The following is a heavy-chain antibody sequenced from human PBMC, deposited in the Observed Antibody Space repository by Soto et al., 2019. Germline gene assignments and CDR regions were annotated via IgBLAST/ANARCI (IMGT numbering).Heavy chain of an antibody. Sequence: QVQLVQSGAEVKKPGSSVKVSCKASGGTFSSYTISWVRQAPGQGLEWMGRIIPILGIANYAQKFQGRVTITPDKSTCTAYMEVSSLRAEGTAVYYCARESGVYCSGGSCPIDYWGQGTLVTVSS. J-gene: IGHJ4*02. CDR3: ARESGVYCSGGSCPIDY. V-gene: IGHV1-69*08. CDR2: IIPILGIA. CDR1: GGTFSSYT. D-gene: IGHD2-15*01.